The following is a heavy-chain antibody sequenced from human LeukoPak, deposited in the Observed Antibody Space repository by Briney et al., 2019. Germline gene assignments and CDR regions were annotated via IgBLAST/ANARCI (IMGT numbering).Heavy chain of an antibody. J-gene: IGHJ4*02. CDR1: GYTFSTYD. D-gene: IGHD2/OR15-2a*01. CDR2: VNPKSGDT. V-gene: IGHV1-8*01. CDR3: ARGRRTWVSD. Sequence: ASVKVSCEASGYTFSTYDINWVRQATGQGLEWMGWVNPKSGDTGYAQKFQDRVTMTRNTSISTAYMELSSLRSEDTAVYYCARGRRTWVSDWGQGTLVTVSS.